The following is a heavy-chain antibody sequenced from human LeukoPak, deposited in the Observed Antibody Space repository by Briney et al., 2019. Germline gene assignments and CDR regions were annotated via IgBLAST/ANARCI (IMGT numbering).Heavy chain of an antibody. V-gene: IGHV3-23*01. CDR3: AKGIYSSGWSYFDY. CDR1: GFTSSNSA. Sequence: GGSLRLSCVASGFTSSNSAMSWVRQAPGKGLDWVATLSGSGITTYYADSVKGRFTISRDNSKKTLYLQMNSLRAEDTVLYYCAKGIYSSGWSYFDYWGHGTLVTVSS. D-gene: IGHD6-19*01. CDR2: LSGSGITT. J-gene: IGHJ4*01.